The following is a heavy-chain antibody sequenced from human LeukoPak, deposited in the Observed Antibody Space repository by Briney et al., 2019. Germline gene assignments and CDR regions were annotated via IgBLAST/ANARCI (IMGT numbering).Heavy chain of an antibody. D-gene: IGHD3-3*01. CDR2: IYTSGST. Sequence: PETLSLTCTVSGGSISSYYWSWIRQPAGKGLEWIGRIYTSGSTNYNPSLKSRVTMSVDTSKNQFSLKLSSVTAADTAVYYCARVYVHYDFWSGYLNRFDPWGQGTLVTVSS. CDR1: GGSISSYY. V-gene: IGHV4-4*07. CDR3: ARVYVHYDFWSGYLNRFDP. J-gene: IGHJ5*02.